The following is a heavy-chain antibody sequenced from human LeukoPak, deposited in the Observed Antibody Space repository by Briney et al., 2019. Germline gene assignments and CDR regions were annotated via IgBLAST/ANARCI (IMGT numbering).Heavy chain of an antibody. D-gene: IGHD3-10*01. CDR2: IWYDGSNK. CDR1: GFTFSSYG. CDR3: ARELEDGSGSYDLDY. V-gene: IGHV3-33*01. Sequence: GRSLRLSCAASGFTFSSYGMHWVRQAPGKGLEWVAVIWYDGSNKYYADSVKGRFTISRDNSKNTLYLQMNSLIAEETAVYYCARELEDGSGSYDLDYWGQGTLVTVSS. J-gene: IGHJ4*02.